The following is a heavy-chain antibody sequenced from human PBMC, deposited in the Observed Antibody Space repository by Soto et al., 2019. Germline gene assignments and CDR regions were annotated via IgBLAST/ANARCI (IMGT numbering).Heavy chain of an antibody. J-gene: IGHJ5*02. Sequence: QVQLQESGPGLVKPSQTLSLTCAVSGGSISSGADYWSWIRQHPGKGQEWIGYIYYSGGTYYNPSLKSRVTISVDTSKNQFSLKLSSVTAADTAVYYCAREEGGGYDHRWFDPWGQGTLVTVSS. CDR3: AREEGGGYDHRWFDP. CDR2: IYYSGGT. CDR1: GGSISSGADY. V-gene: IGHV4-31*11. D-gene: IGHD5-12*01.